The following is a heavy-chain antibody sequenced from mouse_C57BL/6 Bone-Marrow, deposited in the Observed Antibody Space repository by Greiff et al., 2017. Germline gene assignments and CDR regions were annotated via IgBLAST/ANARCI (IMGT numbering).Heavy chain of an antibody. CDR2: IDPSDSYT. CDR3: AGDYYSRRDWYFDV. D-gene: IGHD1-1*01. Sequence: VQLQQPGAELVMPGASVKLSCTASGYTFTSYWMHWVKQRPGQGLEWIGEIDPSDSYTNYNQKFKGKATLTVDKSSSTAYMQLSSLTSEDDAVYSCAGDYYSRRDWYFDVWGTGTTVTVSS. V-gene: IGHV1-69*01. CDR1: GYTFTSYW. J-gene: IGHJ1*03.